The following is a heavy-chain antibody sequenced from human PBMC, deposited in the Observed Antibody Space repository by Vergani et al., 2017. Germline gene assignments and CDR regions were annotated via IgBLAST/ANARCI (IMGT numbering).Heavy chain of an antibody. D-gene: IGHD4-17*01. Sequence: QLVQSGGGLVQPGRSLRLSCTPSSFKLGDYGMHWVRQAPGRGLEWVSMTWYEGNNNYYADSVKGRFTISKDISKNTLYLQMNSLRGDDTAVYYCAKDGRENSDYGYFDYWGQGTLVTVSS. V-gene: IGHV3-33*06. CDR1: SFKLGDYG. J-gene: IGHJ4*02. CDR3: AKDGRENSDYGYFDY. CDR2: TWYEGNNN.